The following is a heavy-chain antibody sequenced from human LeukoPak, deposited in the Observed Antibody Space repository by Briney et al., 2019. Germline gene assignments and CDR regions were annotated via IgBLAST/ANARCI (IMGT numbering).Heavy chain of an antibody. Sequence: SETLSLTCAVYGGSFSGYYWSWIRQPPGKGLEWIGEINHSGSTNYNPSLKSRVTISVDTSKNQFSLKLSSVTAADTAVYYCARRFAPTTGLYYYYMDVWGKGTTVTVSS. J-gene: IGHJ6*03. V-gene: IGHV4-34*01. D-gene: IGHD1-26*01. CDR1: GGSFSGYY. CDR2: INHSGST. CDR3: ARRFAPTTGLYYYYMDV.